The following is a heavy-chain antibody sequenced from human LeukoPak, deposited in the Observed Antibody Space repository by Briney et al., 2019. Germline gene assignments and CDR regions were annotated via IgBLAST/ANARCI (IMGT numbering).Heavy chain of an antibody. CDR3: AKVGDYGDYALDY. J-gene: IGHJ4*02. V-gene: IGHV3-30*18. CDR1: GFTFSSYA. CDR2: ISYDGSYK. Sequence: GGSLRLSCAASGFTFSSYAMSWVRQAPGKGLEWVAVISYDGSYKYYADSVKGRFTISRDNSKNTLYLQMNSLRAEDTAVYYCAKVGDYGDYALDYWGQGTLVTVSS. D-gene: IGHD4-17*01.